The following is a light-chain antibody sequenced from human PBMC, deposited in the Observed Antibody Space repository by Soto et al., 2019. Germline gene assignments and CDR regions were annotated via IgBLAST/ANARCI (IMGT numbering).Light chain of an antibody. J-gene: IGLJ1*01. CDR1: SSDVGGYNY. CDR2: DVS. Sequence: QSVLTQPASVSGSPGQSITISCTGTSSDVGGYNYVSWYQQHPGKAPKLMIYDVSNRPSGVSNRFSGSKSGNTASLTISGLQPEDEADYYCSSYTSSSPRVFGTGTKVTVL. V-gene: IGLV2-14*01. CDR3: SSYTSSSPRV.